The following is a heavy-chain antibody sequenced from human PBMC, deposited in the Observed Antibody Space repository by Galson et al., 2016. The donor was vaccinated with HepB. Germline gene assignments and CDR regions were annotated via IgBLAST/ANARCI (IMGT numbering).Heavy chain of an antibody. CDR2: IIPMFGTA. CDR3: ARGGFDNWDEADPFDY. CDR1: GGTFSRYP. J-gene: IGHJ4*02. D-gene: IGHD1-20*01. V-gene: IGHV1-69*13. Sequence: SVKVSCKASGGTFSRYPISWVRQAPGQGLEWMGGIIPMFGTAKYAQKFQGRVTITADESTSTGYMDLTSLRSEDTAVYYSARGGFDNWDEADPFDYWGQGTLVTVSS.